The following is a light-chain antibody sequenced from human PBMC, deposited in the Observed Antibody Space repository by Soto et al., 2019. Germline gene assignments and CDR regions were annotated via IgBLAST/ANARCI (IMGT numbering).Light chain of an antibody. CDR3: QHYNSYSGA. V-gene: IGKV1-5*03. CDR1: QTISSW. J-gene: IGKJ1*01. Sequence: IQTSETPATLPGEIEARVPITCRASQTISSWLALYQQKPGKAPKLLIYKASTLKSGVPSRFSGSGSGTEFTLTISSLQPDDFTTYYCQHYNSYSGAFGQGTRVEIK. CDR2: KAS.